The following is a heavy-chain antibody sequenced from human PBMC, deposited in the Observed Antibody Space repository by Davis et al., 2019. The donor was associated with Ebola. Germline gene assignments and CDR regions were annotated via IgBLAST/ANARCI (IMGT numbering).Heavy chain of an antibody. CDR3: ARDLKQQLTNWYFDL. J-gene: IGHJ2*01. CDR1: GGTFSSYA. Sequence: SVKVSCKASGGTFSSYAISWVRQAPGQGLEWMGGIIPIFGTANYAQKFQGRVTITADESTSTAYMELSSLRSEDTAVYYCARDLKQQLTNWYFDLWGRGTLVTVSS. D-gene: IGHD6-13*01. CDR2: IIPIFGTA. V-gene: IGHV1-69*13.